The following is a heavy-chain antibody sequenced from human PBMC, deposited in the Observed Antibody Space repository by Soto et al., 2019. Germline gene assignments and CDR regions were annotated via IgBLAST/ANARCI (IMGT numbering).Heavy chain of an antibody. D-gene: IGHD5-12*01. J-gene: IGHJ5*02. CDR2: IHSDVTT. CDR1: GFSASSNS. CDR3: ARELSGSWYNWFDP. Sequence: PGGSLRLSCAASGFSASSNSMSWVRQAPGKGLEWVSVIHSDVTTYYADSVKGRFIISRDNSKDTLYLQMNRLRAEDTAVYYCARELSGSWYNWFDPWGQGTLVTVSS. V-gene: IGHV3-53*01.